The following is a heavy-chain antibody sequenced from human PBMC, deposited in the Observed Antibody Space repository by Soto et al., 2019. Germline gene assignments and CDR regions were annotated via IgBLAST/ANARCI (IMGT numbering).Heavy chain of an antibody. V-gene: IGHV4-59*08. D-gene: IGHD2-15*01. Sequence: QVQLQESGPGLVKPSETLSLTCTVSGGSISSYYWSWIRQPPGKGLEWIGYIYYSGSTNYNPSLKSRVTISVDTSKNQFSLKLSSVTAADTAVYYCARHRGWQLTYYYYYGMDVWGQGTTVTVSS. CDR3: ARHRGWQLTYYYYYGMDV. J-gene: IGHJ6*02. CDR2: IYYSGST. CDR1: GGSISSYY.